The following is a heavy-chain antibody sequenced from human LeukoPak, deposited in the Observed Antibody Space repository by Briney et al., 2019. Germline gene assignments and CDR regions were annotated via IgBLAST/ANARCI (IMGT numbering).Heavy chain of an antibody. D-gene: IGHD3-22*01. CDR2: ISGYNGNT. Sequence: ASVKVSCKSSGYTFIGYYMHWVRQAPGQGLEWMGWISGYNGNTNYAQKLQGRVTMTTETSTRTAYMELRSLRSDDTAVYYCARDPSYYYDGHWFDPWGQGTLVTVSS. J-gene: IGHJ5*02. CDR3: ARDPSYYYDGHWFDP. V-gene: IGHV1-18*04. CDR1: GYTFIGYY.